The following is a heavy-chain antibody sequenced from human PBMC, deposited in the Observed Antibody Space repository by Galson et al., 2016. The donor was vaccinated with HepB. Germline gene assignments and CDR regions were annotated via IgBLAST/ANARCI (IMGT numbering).Heavy chain of an antibody. D-gene: IGHD2-2*01. CDR1: GDSVSSNNAG. J-gene: IGHJ6*03. Sequence: CAISGDSVSSNNAGWNWIRQSPSRGLEWPGKTYYWSKWYNDYSVSLKGRITITSDTSKNQFSLHLHSVPPEDTAVYYCAREPPVVPPTYYYYMDVWGEGTTVTVSS. V-gene: IGHV6-1*01. CDR3: AREPPVVPPTYYYYMDV. CDR2: TYYWSKWYN.